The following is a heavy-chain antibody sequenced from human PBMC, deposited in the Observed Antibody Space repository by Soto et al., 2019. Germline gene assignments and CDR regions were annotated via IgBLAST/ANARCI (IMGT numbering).Heavy chain of an antibody. V-gene: IGHV3-33*01. Sequence: GGSLRLSCAASGFTFSSYGMHWVRQAPGKGLGWVAVIWYDGSNKYYADSVKGRFTISRDNSKDTLYLQMNSLRAEDTAVYYCARGYYDRSGLFDYWGQGTLVTVSS. D-gene: IGHD3-22*01. CDR1: GFTFSSYG. CDR2: IWYDGSNK. CDR3: ARGYYDRSGLFDY. J-gene: IGHJ4*02.